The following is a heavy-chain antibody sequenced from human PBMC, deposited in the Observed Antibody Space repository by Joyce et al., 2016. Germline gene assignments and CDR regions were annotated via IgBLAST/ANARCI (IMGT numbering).Heavy chain of an antibody. CDR2: ISSSSSYI. CDR3: ARVGNKREYFDY. Sequence: EVQLVESGGGLVKPGGFLRLSCAASGFTFSSYSMNWVRQAPGKGLEWVSSISSSSSYIYYADSVKGRFTISRDNAKNSLYLQMNSLRAEDTAVYYCARVGNKREYFDYWGQGTLVTVSS. CDR1: GFTFSSYS. V-gene: IGHV3-21*01. J-gene: IGHJ4*02. D-gene: IGHD5-24*01.